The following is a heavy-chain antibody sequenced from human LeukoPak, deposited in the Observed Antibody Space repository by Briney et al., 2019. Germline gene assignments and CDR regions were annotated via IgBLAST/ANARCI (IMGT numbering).Heavy chain of an antibody. J-gene: IGHJ4*02. CDR1: GYTFTIYG. V-gene: IGHV1-18*01. D-gene: IGHD4-17*01. CDR2: ISAYNGNT. Sequence: ASVKVSSMASGYTFTIYGISWVRQAPGQGLEWMGWISAYNGNTNYSQKLQGRVTMTTDTSTSTAYMELRSPRSDDTAVYYCARDYGDHTGCGDYWGQGTLVTVSS. CDR3: ARDYGDHTGCGDY.